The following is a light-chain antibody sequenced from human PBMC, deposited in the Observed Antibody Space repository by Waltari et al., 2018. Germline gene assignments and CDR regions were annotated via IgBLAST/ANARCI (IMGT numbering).Light chain of an antibody. V-gene: IGLV2-14*01. Sequence: QSALTQPASVSGSPGQSITISCAGTRSDIGAYNYVSWYQLHPGKATKLIIYGLTNRPSGVSTRFTGPKSGNTASLTISGLQADDEADYYCSSYTRSSSLYVFGGGTTVTV. CDR1: RSDIGAYNY. CDR2: GLT. J-gene: IGLJ1*01. CDR3: SSYTRSSSLYV.